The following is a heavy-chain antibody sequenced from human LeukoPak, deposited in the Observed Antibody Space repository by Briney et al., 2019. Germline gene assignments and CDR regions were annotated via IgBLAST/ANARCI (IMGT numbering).Heavy chain of an antibody. CDR2: ISYDGSNK. D-gene: IGHD5-18*01. V-gene: IGHV3-30-3*01. CDR1: GFTFSSYA. CDR3: ARDRDSYGGDQFDY. J-gene: IGHJ4*02. Sequence: PGRSLRLSCAASGFTFSSYAMHWVRQAPGKGLEWVAVISYDGSNKYYADSVKSRFTISRDNSKNTLYLQMNSLRAEDTAVYYCARDRDSYGGDQFDYWGQGTLVTVSS.